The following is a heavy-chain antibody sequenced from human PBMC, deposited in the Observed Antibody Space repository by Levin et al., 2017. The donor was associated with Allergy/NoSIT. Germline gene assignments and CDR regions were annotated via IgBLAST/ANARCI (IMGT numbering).Heavy chain of an antibody. CDR2: IYYSGST. CDR3: ARHGRGTLGESHFDY. J-gene: IGHJ4*02. CDR1: GGSISSSGYF. V-gene: IGHV4-39*01. Sequence: RASETLSLTCIVSGGSISSSGYFWGWIRQPPGKGLEWIGSIYYSGSTQYNPSLKSRVTISVDTSKNQFSLKLTSVTAADTAVYYCARHGRGTLGESHFDYWGQGILVTVSS. D-gene: IGHD3-16*01.